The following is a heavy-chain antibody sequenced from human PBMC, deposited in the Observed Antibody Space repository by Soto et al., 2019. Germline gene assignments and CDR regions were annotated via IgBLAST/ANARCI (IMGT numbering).Heavy chain of an antibody. CDR3: ARDQGGGRYDLDYYGMDV. Sequence: PGGSLRLSCAASGFTFSSYSMNWVRQAPGKXLEWVSYISSSSSTIYYADSVKGRFTISRDNAKNSLYLQMNSLRDEDTAVYYCARDQGGGRYDLDYYGMDVWGQGTTVTVSS. CDR2: ISSSSSTI. D-gene: IGHD6-19*01. J-gene: IGHJ6*02. CDR1: GFTFSSYS. V-gene: IGHV3-48*02.